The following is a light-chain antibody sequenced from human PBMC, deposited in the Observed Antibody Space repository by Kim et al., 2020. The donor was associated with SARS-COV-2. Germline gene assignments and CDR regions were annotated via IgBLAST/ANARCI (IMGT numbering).Light chain of an antibody. Sequence: PGERATHSCRASQSVSNYLAWYQQKPGQAPRLLIYGASTRATDIPARFSGSGSGTEFTLTITSLQSEDFAVYYCQQYNNWPPYTFGQGTKLEIK. CDR3: QQYNNWPPYT. CDR1: QSVSNY. V-gene: IGKV3-15*01. J-gene: IGKJ2*01. CDR2: GAS.